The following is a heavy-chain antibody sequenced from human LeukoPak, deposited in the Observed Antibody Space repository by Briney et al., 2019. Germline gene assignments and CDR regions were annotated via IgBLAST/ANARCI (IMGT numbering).Heavy chain of an antibody. CDR1: GFTFCTYS. Sequence: PGGSLRLSCAASGFTFCTYSMNWVGPGPGMGWKGVSSITSRSSYIYYADAVKVRFTISRDNTKNSLYLQMNSLRAEDTAVYYCARVRGAGSEYFHHWGQGTLVTVSS. J-gene: IGHJ1*01. CDR2: ITSRSSYI. V-gene: IGHV3-21*01. CDR3: ARVRGAGSEYFHH.